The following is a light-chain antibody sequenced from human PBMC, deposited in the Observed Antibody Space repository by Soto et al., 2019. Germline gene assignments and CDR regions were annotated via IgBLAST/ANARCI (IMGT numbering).Light chain of an antibody. V-gene: IGKV1-5*01. Sequence: DIKMTQSPSTLSASVGDRVTITCRASQSISSWLAWYQQKPGKAPKLLIYDASSLASGVPSRFSGSGSGTDFTRTISRLEPEDFAMYYCQQIDSSPWTFGQGTKVDIK. J-gene: IGKJ1*01. CDR2: DAS. CDR1: QSISSW. CDR3: QQIDSSPWT.